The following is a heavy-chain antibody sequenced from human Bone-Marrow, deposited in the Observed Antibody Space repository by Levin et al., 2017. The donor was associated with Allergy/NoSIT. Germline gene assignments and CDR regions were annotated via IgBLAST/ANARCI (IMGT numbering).Heavy chain of an antibody. J-gene: IGHJ5*01. CDR3: GKSGQFDS. D-gene: IGHD7-27*01. CDR1: GFTFTNYG. V-gene: IGHV3-23*01. CDR2: ISSSGGNT. Sequence: GESLKISCAASGFTFTNYGMSWVRQAPGKGLEWVSTISSSGGNTYYADSVKGRFTISRDNSKNTVYMQMNSVRAEDTAIYYCGKSGQFDSWGQGTLVTVSS.